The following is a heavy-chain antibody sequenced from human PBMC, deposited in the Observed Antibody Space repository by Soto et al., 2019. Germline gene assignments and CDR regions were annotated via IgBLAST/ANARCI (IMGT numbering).Heavy chain of an antibody. D-gene: IGHD2-2*01. Sequence: PGESLKISCKGSGYSFTSYWVSWVRQMPGKGLEWMGRIDPSDSYTNYSPSFQGHVTISADKSISTAYLQWSSLKASDTAMYYCARHIVVVPAAKRKYGMDVWGQGTTVTV. J-gene: IGHJ6*02. CDR2: IDPSDSYT. CDR3: ARHIVVVPAAKRKYGMDV. V-gene: IGHV5-10-1*01. CDR1: GYSFTSYW.